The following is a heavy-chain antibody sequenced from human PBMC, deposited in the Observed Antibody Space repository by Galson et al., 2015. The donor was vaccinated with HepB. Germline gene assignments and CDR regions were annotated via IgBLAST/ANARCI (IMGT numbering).Heavy chain of an antibody. CDR3: ARDWGIGVAGTCWFDP. D-gene: IGHD1-14*01. Sequence: SLRLSCTASGFIFKTYNMNWVRQAPGKGLEWVPSISNRSDYIYYAQSVRGRVTISRDNTKNSLFLNMNSLRAEDTAVYYCARDWGIGVAGTCWFDPWGQGTVVTVSS. CDR1: GFIFKTYN. V-gene: IGHV3-21*01. J-gene: IGHJ5*02. CDR2: ISNRSDYI.